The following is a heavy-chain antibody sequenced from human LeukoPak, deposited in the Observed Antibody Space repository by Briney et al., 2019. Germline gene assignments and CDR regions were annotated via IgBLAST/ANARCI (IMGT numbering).Heavy chain of an antibody. J-gene: IGHJ6*03. CDR1: GASISSHY. CDR2: IHYSGSI. V-gene: IGHV4-59*11. CDR3: ARDSNWKDGVDYYYYYHLDV. D-gene: IGHD1-20*01. Sequence: PSETLSLTCTVSGASISSHYWSWIRQPPGKGLEWIGYIHYSGSIDYNPSLKSRVTISADPSKNQFSLRLTSLTAADTAMYYCARDSNWKDGVDYYYYYHLDVWGKGTTVTVSS.